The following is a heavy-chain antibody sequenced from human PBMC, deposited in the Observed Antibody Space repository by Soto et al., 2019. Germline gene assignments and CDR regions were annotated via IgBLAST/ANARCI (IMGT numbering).Heavy chain of an antibody. CDR1: GGSFSGYY. CDR2: INHSGST. D-gene: IGHD6-13*01. J-gene: IGHJ4*02. V-gene: IGHV4-34*01. CDR3: QAAGHDFDY. Sequence: SETLSLTCAVYGGSFSGYYWSWIRQPPGKGLEWIGEINHSGSTNYNPSLKSRVTISVDTSKNQFSLKLSSVTAADTAVYYCQAAGHDFDYWGQGTLGTVSA.